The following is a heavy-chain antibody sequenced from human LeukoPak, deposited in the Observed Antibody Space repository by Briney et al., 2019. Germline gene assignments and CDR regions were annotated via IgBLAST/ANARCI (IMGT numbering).Heavy chain of an antibody. D-gene: IGHD2-2*01. J-gene: IGHJ4*02. V-gene: IGHV4-31*03. Sequence: SETLSLTCTVSGGSISSGGYSWSWIRQHPGKGLEWIGYIYYSGSTYYNPSLKSRVTISVDTSKNQFSLKLSSVTAADTAVYYCARESRGFQFDYWGQGTLVTVSS. CDR1: GGSISSGGYS. CDR3: ARESRGFQFDY. CDR2: IYYSGST.